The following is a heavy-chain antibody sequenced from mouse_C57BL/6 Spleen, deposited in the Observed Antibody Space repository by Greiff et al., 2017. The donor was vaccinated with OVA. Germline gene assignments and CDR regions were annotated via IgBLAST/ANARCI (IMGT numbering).Heavy chain of an antibody. CDR3: ARDPLYDYDEAWFAY. CDR1: GFTFSSYA. Sequence: EVMLVESGGGLVKPGGSLKLSCAASGFTFSSYAMSWVRQTPEKRLEWVATISDGGSYTYYPDNVKGRFTISRDNAKNNLYLQMSHLKSEDTAMYYCARDPLYDYDEAWFAYWGQGTLVTVSA. J-gene: IGHJ3*01. D-gene: IGHD2-4*01. V-gene: IGHV5-4*01. CDR2: ISDGGSYT.